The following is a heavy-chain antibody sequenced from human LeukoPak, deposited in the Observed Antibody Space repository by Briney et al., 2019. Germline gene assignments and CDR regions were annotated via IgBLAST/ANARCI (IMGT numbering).Heavy chain of an antibody. D-gene: IGHD3-10*02. V-gene: IGHV4-39*01. CDR1: GGSISSRSYY. J-gene: IGHJ5*02. CDR2: IFYSGST. Sequence: PSETLSLTCTVSGGSISSRSYYCGWLRQPPGKGLEWIASIFYSGSTYHNPSLKSRVTISVDTSKSQFSLKLSSVTAADPAVYFCARHPLKAYVSDWFDPWGQGTLVTVSS. CDR3: ARHPLKAYVSDWFDP.